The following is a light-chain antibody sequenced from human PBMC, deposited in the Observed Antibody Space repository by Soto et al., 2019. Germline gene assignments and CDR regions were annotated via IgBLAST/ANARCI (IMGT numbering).Light chain of an antibody. CDR1: QDISNF. Sequence: DIQMTQSPSSLSTSVGDRVTISCQASQDISNFLNWYQQKPGKAPKLLIYDASDLEVGVPSRFSGSGSGTEFTLTISSLQPDDFATYYCQHYNSYSEAFGQGTKVDIK. J-gene: IGKJ1*01. CDR2: DAS. CDR3: QHYNSYSEA. V-gene: IGKV1-33*01.